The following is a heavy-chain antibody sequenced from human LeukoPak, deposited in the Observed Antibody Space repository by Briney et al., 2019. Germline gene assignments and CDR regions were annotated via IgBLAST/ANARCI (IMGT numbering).Heavy chain of an antibody. D-gene: IGHD5-18*01. J-gene: IGHJ4*02. Sequence: GGSLRLSCAASGFTFSSYSMNWVRQAPGKGLEWVSSISSSSSYIYYADSVKGRFTISRDNAKNSLYLQMNSLRAEDTAVYYCASRLVDTAMVRDYWGQGTLVTVSS. CDR3: ASRLVDTAMVRDY. CDR1: GFTFSSYS. V-gene: IGHV3-21*01. CDR2: ISSSSSYI.